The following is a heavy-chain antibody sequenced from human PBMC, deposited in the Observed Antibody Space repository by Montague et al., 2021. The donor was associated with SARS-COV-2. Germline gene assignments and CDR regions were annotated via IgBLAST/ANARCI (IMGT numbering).Heavy chain of an antibody. Sequence: SETLSLTCTVSGGSVGSCDWGWIRQPPGKGLEWIGYIYSVGSTDYNPSLKSRVTISRDTSKNQFSLKVRSVTAADTAVYFCARDQGLRSWFDPWGQGTLVAVSS. CDR3: ARDQGLRSWFDP. J-gene: IGHJ5*02. CDR2: IYSVGST. V-gene: IGHV4-59*02. CDR1: GGSVGSCD.